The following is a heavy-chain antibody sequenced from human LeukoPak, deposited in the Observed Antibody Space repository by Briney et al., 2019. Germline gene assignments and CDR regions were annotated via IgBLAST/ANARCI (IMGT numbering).Heavy chain of an antibody. Sequence: GGSLRLPCAASGFSFRDYAMHWVRQAPGKGLEFVSGISSSGETTTYANSVKGRFTISRDNFKNTLSLQLGSVRREDRAVYFCARLYSNSWHLYDYWGPGTLVTVSS. CDR2: ISSSGETT. J-gene: IGHJ4*02. CDR1: GFSFRDYA. V-gene: IGHV3-64*01. D-gene: IGHD6-13*01. CDR3: ARLYSNSWHLYDY.